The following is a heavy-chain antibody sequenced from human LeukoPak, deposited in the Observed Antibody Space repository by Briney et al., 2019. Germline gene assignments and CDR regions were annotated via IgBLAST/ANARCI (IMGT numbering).Heavy chain of an antibody. D-gene: IGHD5-12*01. Sequence: GASVKVSCKASGGTFSSYAISWVRQAPGQGLEWMGGIIPIFGTANYAQKFQGRVTITTDESTSTAYMELSSLRSEDTAVYYCAGTGDIVATGDENWFDPWGQGTLVTVSS. CDR2: IIPIFGTA. CDR3: AGTGDIVATGDENWFDP. V-gene: IGHV1-69*05. CDR1: GGTFSSYA. J-gene: IGHJ5*02.